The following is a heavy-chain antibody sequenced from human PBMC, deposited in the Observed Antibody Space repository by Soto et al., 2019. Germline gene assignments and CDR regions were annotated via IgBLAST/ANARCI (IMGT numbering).Heavy chain of an antibody. CDR3: ARDYRLPAPSSGYYNYYYYYGMDV. D-gene: IGHD3-22*01. CDR2: IYYSGST. J-gene: IGHJ6*02. V-gene: IGHV4-30-4*01. Sequence: QVQLQESGPGLVKPSQTLSLTCTVSGGSISSGDYYWSWIRQPPGKGLEGIGYIYYSGSTYYNPSLESRVTISVDTSKNQFSLKLSSVTAADTAVYYCARDYRLPAPSSGYYNYYYYYGMDVWGQGTTVTVSS. CDR1: GGSISSGDYY.